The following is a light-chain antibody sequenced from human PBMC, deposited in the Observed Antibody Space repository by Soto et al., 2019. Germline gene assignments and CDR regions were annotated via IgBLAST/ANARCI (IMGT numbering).Light chain of an antibody. CDR2: LGS. CDR1: KNLLHSNGNNY. Sequence: DTGLTQSPRSLRRGPHERVLVSFTSTKNLLHSNGNNYLHWYLQKPGQSPQLLIYLGSNRASGVPGRVSGSGSDKDFILHISRVEAEDVGVYYCIQGLQKPCTLGKGTKVDIK. V-gene: IGKV2-28*01. J-gene: IGKJ1*01. CDR3: IQGLQKPCT.